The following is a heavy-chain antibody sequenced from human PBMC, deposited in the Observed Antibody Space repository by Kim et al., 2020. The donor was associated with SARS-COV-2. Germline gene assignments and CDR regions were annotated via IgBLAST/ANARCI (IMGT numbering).Heavy chain of an antibody. Sequence: GGSLRLSCAASGFTFRAHWMTWVRQVPGKGLEWVANTADDGSEKYYVDSVKGRFTISRDNAENSLYLQMDSLTVEDTAIYYCERHVVRARAVDYWGQGTLVTVSS. V-gene: IGHV3-7*01. D-gene: IGHD1-26*01. CDR2: TADDGSEK. J-gene: IGHJ4*02. CDR3: ERHVVRARAVDY. CDR1: GFTFRAHW.